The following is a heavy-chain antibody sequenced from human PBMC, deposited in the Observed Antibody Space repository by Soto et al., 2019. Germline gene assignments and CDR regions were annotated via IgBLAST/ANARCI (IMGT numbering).Heavy chain of an antibody. CDR3: ARAFNCSSTSCYRNWFDP. V-gene: IGHV4-34*01. J-gene: IGHJ5*02. Sequence: SGTLSPPPAVYGGGFRGYYWSLVRQPPGKGLEWIGEINHSGSTNYNPSLKSRVTISVDTSKNQFSLKLSSVTAADTAVYYCARAFNCSSTSCYRNWFDPWGQGTLVTVSS. CDR1: GGGFRGYY. D-gene: IGHD2-2*02. CDR2: INHSGST.